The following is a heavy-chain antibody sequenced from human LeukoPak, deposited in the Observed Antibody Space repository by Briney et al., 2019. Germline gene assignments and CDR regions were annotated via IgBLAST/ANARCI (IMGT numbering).Heavy chain of an antibody. Sequence: GGSLRLSCSASGLTFSNYAMHWVRQAPGKGLEYVSAISSHGGSTYYADSVKGRFTISRDNSKNTLYLQMSSLRAEDTAVYYCVVTIYSGYDFDYWGQGTLVTVSS. CDR2: ISSHGGST. CDR1: GLTFSNYA. CDR3: VVTIYSGYDFDY. J-gene: IGHJ4*02. D-gene: IGHD5-12*01. V-gene: IGHV3-64D*09.